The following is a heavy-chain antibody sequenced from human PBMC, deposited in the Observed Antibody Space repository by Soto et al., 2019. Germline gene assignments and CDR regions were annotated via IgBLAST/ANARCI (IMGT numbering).Heavy chain of an antibody. CDR1: GYSFTSYW. D-gene: IGHD6-13*01. CDR3: ARRGSSWGDAFDI. J-gene: IGHJ3*02. Sequence: GESLKISCKGSGYSFTSYWIGWVRQMPGKGLEWMGIIYPGDSDTRYSPSFQGQVTISADKSISTAYLQWSSLKASDSAMYYCARRGSSWGDAFDIWGQGTMVTVSS. CDR2: IYPGDSDT. V-gene: IGHV5-51*01.